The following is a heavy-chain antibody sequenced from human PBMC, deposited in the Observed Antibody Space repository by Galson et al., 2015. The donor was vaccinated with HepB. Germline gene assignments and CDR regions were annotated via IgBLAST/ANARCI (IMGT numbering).Heavy chain of an antibody. V-gene: IGHV3-23*01. CDR2: ISGSGGST. Sequence: SLRLSCAASGFTFSSYAMSWVRQAPGKGLEWVSAISGSGGSTYYADSVKDRFTISRDNSKNTLYLQVNSLRAEDTAVYYCAKDLETYYYDSRPQAGMDVWGQGTTVTVSS. D-gene: IGHD3-22*01. CDR3: AKDLETYYYDSRPQAGMDV. J-gene: IGHJ6*02. CDR1: GFTFSSYA.